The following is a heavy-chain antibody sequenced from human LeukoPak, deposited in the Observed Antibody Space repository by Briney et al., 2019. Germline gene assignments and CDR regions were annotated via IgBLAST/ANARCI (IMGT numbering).Heavy chain of an antibody. CDR3: ARVFGLRDCYNYVDD. CDR1: GRSLSSGSYY. J-gene: IGHJ4*02. D-gene: IGHD5-24*01. CDR2: IYTSGST. Sequence: PSQTLSLTCTVSGRSLSSGSYYWSWIRQPAGKGLEWIGRIYTSGSTNYNSSLKSRVTISVDTTKNKFSLKLSSVSAADTGWYYCARVFGLRDCYNYVDDWGQGTLVTAS. V-gene: IGHV4-61*02.